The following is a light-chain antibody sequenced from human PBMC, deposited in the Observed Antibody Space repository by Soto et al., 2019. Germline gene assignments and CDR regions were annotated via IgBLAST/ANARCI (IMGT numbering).Light chain of an antibody. V-gene: IGLV1-47*01. CDR1: ISNIGTNY. Sequence: QTVATQPPSVSGTPGQRVTISCSGGISNIGTNYVHWFQQLPGTAPKVLSNRDNQRPSGVPDRFSGSKSGTSASLAISGLRSEDEAEYYCAAWDDTVRSYVFGTGTKLTVL. CDR2: RDN. CDR3: AAWDDTVRSYV. J-gene: IGLJ1*01.